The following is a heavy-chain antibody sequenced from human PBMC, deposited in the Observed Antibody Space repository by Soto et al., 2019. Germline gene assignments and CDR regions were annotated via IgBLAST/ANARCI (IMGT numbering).Heavy chain of an antibody. V-gene: IGHV4-59*08. CDR1: GGSISSYY. CDR2: IYYSGST. D-gene: IGHD5-12*01. CDR3: ARQIVATTLDY. Sequence: SETLSLTCTVSGGSISSYYWSWIRQPPGKGLEWIGYIYYSGSTNYNPSLKSRVTISVDTSKNQFSLKLSSVTAADTAVYYCARQIVATTLDYWGQGTLVTVSS. J-gene: IGHJ4*02.